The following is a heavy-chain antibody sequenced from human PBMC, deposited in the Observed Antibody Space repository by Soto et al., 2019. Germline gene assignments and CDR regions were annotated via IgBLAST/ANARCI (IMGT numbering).Heavy chain of an antibody. CDR2: ISGSGDST. CDR1: GFTFSGYA. CDR3: ARRNSGWYFDL. Sequence: EVQLLESGGGLVQPGGSLRLSCAASGFTFSGYALNWFRQAPGKGLEWVSVISGSGDSTYYADSVKGRFTISRDNSKNTLYLQMNSLRAEDTAVYYCARRNSGWYFDLWGRGTLVTVSS. V-gene: IGHV3-23*01. J-gene: IGHJ2*01. D-gene: IGHD4-4*01.